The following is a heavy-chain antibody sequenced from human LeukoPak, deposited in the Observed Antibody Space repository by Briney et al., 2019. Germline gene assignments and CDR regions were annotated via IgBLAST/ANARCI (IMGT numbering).Heavy chain of an antibody. CDR1: GFTFSSYA. D-gene: IGHD6-19*01. CDR2: ISGSGGST. V-gene: IGHV3-23*01. J-gene: IGHJ4*02. CDR3: ARVQGGGYRTADY. Sequence: GGSLRLSCAASGFTFSSYAMSWVRQAPGKGLEWVSAISGSGGSTYYADSVKGRFTISRDSSKNTLSLQMNSLRGEDTAMYYCARVQGGGYRTADYWGQGTLVTVSS.